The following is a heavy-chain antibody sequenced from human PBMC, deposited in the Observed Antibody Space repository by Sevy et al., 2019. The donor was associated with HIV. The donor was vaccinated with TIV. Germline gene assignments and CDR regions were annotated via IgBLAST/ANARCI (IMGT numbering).Heavy chain of an antibody. Sequence: GGSLRLSCAASGFTFSSYEMNWVRQAPGKGLEWVSYISSSGSTIYYADSVKGRFTISRDNAKNSLYLQMNSLRAEDTAVYYCAREVYYYGSASYAGTPYGLGFDPWGQGTLVTVSS. D-gene: IGHD3-10*01. CDR1: GFTFSSYE. J-gene: IGHJ5*02. V-gene: IGHV3-48*03. CDR3: AREVYYYGSASYAGTPYGLGFDP. CDR2: ISSSGSTI.